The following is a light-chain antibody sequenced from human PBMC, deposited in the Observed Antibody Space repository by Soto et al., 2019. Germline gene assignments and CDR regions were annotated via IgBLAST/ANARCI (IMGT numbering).Light chain of an antibody. CDR2: GAP. Sequence: EVVLTQSPGTLSLSPGERATLSCRASQSVSSSYLAWYQQKPGQAPRLLIYGAPSRATGIPDRFSGSGSGTEFTLTISSLQSEDFAVYYCQQYNNWPWTFGQGTKVDIK. CDR3: QQYNNWPWT. CDR1: QSVSSSY. V-gene: IGKV3D-15*01. J-gene: IGKJ1*01.